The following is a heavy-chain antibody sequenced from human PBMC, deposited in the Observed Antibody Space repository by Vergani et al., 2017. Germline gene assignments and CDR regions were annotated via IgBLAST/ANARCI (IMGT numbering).Heavy chain of an antibody. CDR2: IIPIFGTA. Sequence: QVQLVQSGAEVKKPGSSVKVSCKASGGTFSSYAISWVRQAPGQGLEWMGGIIPIFGTANYAQKFQGRVTITADEATSTADMELSSLRSEDPAVYYCARGGAYSSSPFNWFDPWGQGTLVTVSS. CDR1: GGTFSSYA. J-gene: IGHJ5*02. CDR3: ARGGAYSSSPFNWFDP. V-gene: IGHV1-69*01. D-gene: IGHD6-6*01.